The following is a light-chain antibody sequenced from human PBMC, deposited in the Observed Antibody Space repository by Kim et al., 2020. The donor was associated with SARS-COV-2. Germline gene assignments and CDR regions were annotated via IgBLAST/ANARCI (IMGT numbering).Light chain of an antibody. CDR1: HYITSC. V-gene: IGKV1-39*01. J-gene: IGKJ2*01. CDR3: QQSYRTPPYT. Sequence: DIQMTQSPPSLSASVGDRVTITCRASHYITSCLNWYQLKPGKAPKLLIYGATNLQSGVPLRFSGSGVGTDFNLTITSLHADDSATYFCQQSYRTPPYTFGQGTKLEI. CDR2: GAT.